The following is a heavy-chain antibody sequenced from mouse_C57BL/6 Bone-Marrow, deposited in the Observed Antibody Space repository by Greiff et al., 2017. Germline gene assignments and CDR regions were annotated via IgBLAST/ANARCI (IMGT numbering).Heavy chain of an antibody. V-gene: IGHV1-15*01. CDR1: GYTFTDYE. J-gene: IGHJ3*01. CDR2: IDPETGGN. D-gene: IGHD2-4*01. Sequence: QVQLQQSGAELVRPGASVTLSCKASGYTFTDYEMHWVKQTPVHGLEWIGAIDPETGGNAYNQKFKGKAILTADKSSSTAYMELRSLTSEDSAVYYCTRCYDYGGSWFAYWGQGTLVTVSA. CDR3: TRCYDYGGSWFAY.